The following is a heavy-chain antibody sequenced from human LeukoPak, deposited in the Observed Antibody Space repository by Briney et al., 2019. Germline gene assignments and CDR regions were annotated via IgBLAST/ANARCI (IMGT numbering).Heavy chain of an antibody. D-gene: IGHD2-15*01. V-gene: IGHV3-21*01. CDR1: GFTFSSYS. CDR3: AKDRYCSGGSCSNHFDY. Sequence: GGSLRLSCASSGFTFSSYSMNWVRQAPGKGLEWVSFISTSSSYIYYSDSVKGRFTISRDNAKNSLYLQMNSLRAEDTALYYCAKDRYCSGGSCSNHFDYWGQGTLVTVSS. J-gene: IGHJ4*02. CDR2: ISTSSSYI.